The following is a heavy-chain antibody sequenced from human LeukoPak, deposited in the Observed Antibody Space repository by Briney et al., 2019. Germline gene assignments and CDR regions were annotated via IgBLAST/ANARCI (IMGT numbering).Heavy chain of an antibody. V-gene: IGHV3-23*01. Sequence: GGSLRLSCAASGFSFSSHAMTWVHQSPGQGLEWVAAISGSGTTTYYAGSAKGRFTISRDNSKNTLYLQMNSLRADDTAVYYCATSAHIEVGTAPPPDYWGQGTLVTVTS. J-gene: IGHJ4*02. D-gene: IGHD2-21*02. CDR2: ISGSGTTT. CDR1: GFSFSSHA. CDR3: ATSAHIEVGTAPPPDY.